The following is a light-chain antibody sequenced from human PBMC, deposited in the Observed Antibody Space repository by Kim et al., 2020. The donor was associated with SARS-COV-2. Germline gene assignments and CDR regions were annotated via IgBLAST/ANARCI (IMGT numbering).Light chain of an antibody. V-gene: IGKV3-15*01. CDR2: GAS. Sequence: PGERATLSCSASQSVTSNLARYQQKPGQAPRLLVYGASTRATGVPTRFSGSGSGTEFTLTISSLQPEDFAIYYCLQYNNWPPLTFGGGTRVEIK. CDR1: QSVTSN. CDR3: LQYNNWPPLT. J-gene: IGKJ4*01.